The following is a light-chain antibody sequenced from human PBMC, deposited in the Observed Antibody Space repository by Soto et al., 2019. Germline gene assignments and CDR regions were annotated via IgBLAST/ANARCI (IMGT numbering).Light chain of an antibody. CDR2: END. CDR1: SSNIGRNY. J-gene: IGLJ3*02. Sequence: QSVLTQPPSVSAAPGEKVTISCSGTSSNIGRNYVSWYQQLPGSAPKLLIYENDRRPSGIPDRFSGSKSGTAATLDITGLQTGDEADYYCGAWDRGLKAGVFGGWTKLTVL. V-gene: IGLV1-51*02. CDR3: GAWDRGLKAGV.